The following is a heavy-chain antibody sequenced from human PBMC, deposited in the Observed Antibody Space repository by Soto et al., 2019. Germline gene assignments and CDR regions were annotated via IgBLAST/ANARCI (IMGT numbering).Heavy chain of an antibody. CDR2: IIPLFGTS. CDR1: GGIFSGYT. CDR3: AREYNTAMDTYYYSGLDV. D-gene: IGHD5-18*01. Sequence: QVQLVQSGAEVKKPGSSVKVSCKASGGIFSGYTITWVRQAPGQGLEWMGGIIPLFGTSNYAQKFQDRVTITADESTSTAYMELRSLRSDDTAVYYCAREYNTAMDTYYYSGLDVWGQGTTVTVPS. J-gene: IGHJ6*02. V-gene: IGHV1-69*01.